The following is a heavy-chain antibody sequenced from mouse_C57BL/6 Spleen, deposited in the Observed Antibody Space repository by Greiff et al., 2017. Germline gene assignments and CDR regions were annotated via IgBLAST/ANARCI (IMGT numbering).Heavy chain of an antibody. Sequence: QVQLQQSGAELMKPGASVKLSCKATGYTFTGYWIEWVKQRPGHGLEWIGEILPGSGSTNYNEKFKGKATFTADTSSNTAYMQRSSLTTEDSAIYYCARYGNYYGSSPYWYFDVWGTGTTVTVSS. J-gene: IGHJ1*03. V-gene: IGHV1-9*01. CDR3: ARYGNYYGSSPYWYFDV. D-gene: IGHD1-1*01. CDR2: ILPGSGST. CDR1: GYTFTGYW.